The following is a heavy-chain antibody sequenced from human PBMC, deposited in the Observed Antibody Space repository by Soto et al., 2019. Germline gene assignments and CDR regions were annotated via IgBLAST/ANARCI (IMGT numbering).Heavy chain of an antibody. V-gene: IGHV3-48*02. CDR1: GFTFSSYS. CDR3: ARKKQIYGDYDDAFDI. Sequence: EVQLVESGGGLVQPGGSLRLSCAASGFTFSSYSMNWVRQAPGKGLEWVSYISSSSSTIYYADSVKGRFTISRDNAKNSLYLQMKRLRDEDTAVYYCARKKQIYGDYDDAFDIWGQGTMVTVSS. CDR2: ISSSSSTI. J-gene: IGHJ3*02. D-gene: IGHD4-17*01.